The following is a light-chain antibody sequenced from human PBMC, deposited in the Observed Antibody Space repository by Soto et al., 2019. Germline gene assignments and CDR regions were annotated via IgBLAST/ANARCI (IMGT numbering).Light chain of an antibody. J-gene: IGKJ5*01. V-gene: IGKV3-11*01. CDR1: QSVSSY. CDR3: QQRSNWPPTT. Sequence: EIVLTQSPATLSLSPGERATLSCRASQSVSSYLAWYQQKPGQAPRLLIYDASNRATGIPARFSGSGSGTDFTLNLSRPEPEDFAVYYCQQRSNWPPTTFGQGTRLEI. CDR2: DAS.